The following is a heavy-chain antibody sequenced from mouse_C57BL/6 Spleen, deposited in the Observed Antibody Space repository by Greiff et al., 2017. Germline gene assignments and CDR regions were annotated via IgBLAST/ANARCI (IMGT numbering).Heavy chain of an antibody. CDR3: ARAYYSKGEFAY. J-gene: IGHJ3*01. CDR2: ISSGGSYT. V-gene: IGHV5-6*01. D-gene: IGHD2-5*01. CDR1: GFTFSSYG. Sequence: EVKLMESGGDLVKPGGSLKLSCAASGFTFSSYGMSWVRQTPDKRLEWVATISSGGSYTYYPDSVKGRFTISRDNAKNTLYLQMSSLKSEDTAMYYCARAYYSKGEFAYWGQGTLVTVSA.